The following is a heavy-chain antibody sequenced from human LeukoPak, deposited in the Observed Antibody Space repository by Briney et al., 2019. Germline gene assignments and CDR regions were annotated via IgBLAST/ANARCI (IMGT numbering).Heavy chain of an antibody. J-gene: IGHJ4*02. CDR3: ARQDYGDYPPGY. D-gene: IGHD4-17*01. V-gene: IGHV4-59*08. Sequence: SETLSLTCTVSGGSISSYYWSWIRQPPGKGLEWIGYIYYSGSTNYNPSLKSRVTISVDTSKNQFSLKLSSVTAADTAVYYCARQDYGDYPPGYWGQGTLVTVSS. CDR1: GGSISSYY. CDR2: IYYSGST.